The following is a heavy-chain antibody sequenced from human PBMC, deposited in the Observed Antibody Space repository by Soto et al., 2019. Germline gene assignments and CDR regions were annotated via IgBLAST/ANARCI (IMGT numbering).Heavy chain of an antibody. CDR1: GFTFSSYG. CDR2: ISYDGSNK. CDR3: AKATPHIQLWDYYGMDV. J-gene: IGHJ6*02. D-gene: IGHD5-18*01. V-gene: IGHV3-30*18. Sequence: GGSLRLSCAASGFTFSSYGMHWVRQAPGKGLEWVAVISYDGSNKYYADSVKGRFTISRDNSKNTLYLQMNSLRAEDTAVYYCAKATPHIQLWDYYGMDVRGQGTTVTVSS.